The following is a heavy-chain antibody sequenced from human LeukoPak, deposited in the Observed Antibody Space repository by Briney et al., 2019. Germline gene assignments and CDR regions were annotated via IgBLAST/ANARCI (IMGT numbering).Heavy chain of an antibody. CDR3: ARGELLWFGESNDAFDI. D-gene: IGHD3-10*01. CDR2: INPNSGGT. V-gene: IGHV1-2*02. J-gene: IGHJ3*02. CDR1: GYTFTSYY. Sequence: ASVKVSCKASGYTFTSYYMHWVRQAPGQGLEWMGWINPNSGGTNYAQKFQGRVTMTRDTSISTAYMELSRLRSDDTAVYYCARGELLWFGESNDAFDIWGQGTMVTVSS.